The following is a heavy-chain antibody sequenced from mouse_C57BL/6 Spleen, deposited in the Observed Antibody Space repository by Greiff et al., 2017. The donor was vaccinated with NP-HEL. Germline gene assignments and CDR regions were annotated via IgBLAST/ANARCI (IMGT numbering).Heavy chain of an antibody. CDR3: ARWVYYDYDGVGAMDY. CDR1: GYTFTSYG. D-gene: IGHD2-4*01. CDR2: IYPRSGNT. Sequence: QVQLQQSGAELARPGASVKLSCKASGYTFTSYGISWVKQRTGQGLEWIGEIYPRSGNTYYNEKFKGKATLTADKSSSTAYMELRSLTSEDSAVYCCARWVYYDYDGVGAMDYWGQGTSVTVSS. V-gene: IGHV1-81*01. J-gene: IGHJ4*01.